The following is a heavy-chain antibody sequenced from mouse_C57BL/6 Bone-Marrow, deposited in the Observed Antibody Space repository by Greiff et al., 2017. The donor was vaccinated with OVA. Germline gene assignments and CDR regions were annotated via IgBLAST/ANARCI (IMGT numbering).Heavy chain of an antibody. V-gene: IGHV1-81*01. Sequence: QVQLKESGAELARPGASVKLSCKASGYTFTSYGISWVKQRTGQGLEWIGEIYPRSGNTYYNEKFKGKATLTADKSSSTAYMELRSLTSEDSAVYFCARRAPRYCDYWGQGTTLTVSS. J-gene: IGHJ2*01. D-gene: IGHD3-3*01. CDR3: ARRAPRYCDY. CDR1: GYTFTSYG. CDR2: IYPRSGNT.